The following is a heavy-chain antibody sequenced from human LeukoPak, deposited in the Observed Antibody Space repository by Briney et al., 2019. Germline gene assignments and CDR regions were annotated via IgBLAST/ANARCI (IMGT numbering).Heavy chain of an antibody. CDR1: GFTFSSYG. CDR3: ARSGASPLYHMDV. Sequence: PGGSLRLSCAGSGFTFSSYGMSWVRQAPGKGLEWVSGITGSGTTAYHAGSVRGRFTISRDDSKNTLYLQMSSLRVDDTAIYYCARSGASPLYHMDVWGRGATVTVSS. J-gene: IGHJ6*03. V-gene: IGHV3-23*01. CDR2: ITGSGTTA. D-gene: IGHD3-3*01.